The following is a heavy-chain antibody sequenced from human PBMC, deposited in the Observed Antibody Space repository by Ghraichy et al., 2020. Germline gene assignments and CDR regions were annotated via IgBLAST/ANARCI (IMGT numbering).Heavy chain of an antibody. CDR2: ISYDGSNK. V-gene: IGHV3-30-3*01. Sequence: GGSLRLSCAASGFTFSSYAMHWVRQAPGKGLEWVAVISYDGSNKYYADSVKGRFTISRDNSKNTLYLQMNSLRAEDTAVYYCAREADIVVVVAGNNWFDPWGQGTLVTVSS. D-gene: IGHD2-15*01. CDR1: GFTFSSYA. J-gene: IGHJ5*02. CDR3: AREADIVVVVAGNNWFDP.